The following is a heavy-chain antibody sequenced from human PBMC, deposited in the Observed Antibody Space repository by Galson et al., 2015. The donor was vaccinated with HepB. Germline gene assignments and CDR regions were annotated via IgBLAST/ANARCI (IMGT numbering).Heavy chain of an antibody. V-gene: IGHV1-3*01. D-gene: IGHD6-6*01. CDR3: ARGIAARPDGELDL. Sequence: SVKVSCKASGYTFTSYAMHWVRQAPGQRLEWMGWINAGNGNTKYSQKFQGRVTITRDTSASTAYMELSSLRSEDTAVYYCARGIAARPDGELDLWGRGTLVTVSS. CDR2: INAGNGNT. J-gene: IGHJ2*01. CDR1: GYTFTSYA.